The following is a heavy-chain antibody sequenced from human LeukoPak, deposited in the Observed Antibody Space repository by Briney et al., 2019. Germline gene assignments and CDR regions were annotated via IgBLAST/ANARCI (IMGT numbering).Heavy chain of an antibody. D-gene: IGHD5-18*01. V-gene: IGHV1-69*05. J-gene: IGHJ4*02. CDR3: ASPQKGATRYSYGYGFDY. CDR2: IIPIFGTA. CDR1: GYTFTGYY. Sequence: GASVKVSCKASGYTFTGYYMHWVRQAPGQGLEWMGGIIPIFGTANYAQKFQGRVTITTDESTSTAYMELSSLRSEDTAVYYCASPQKGATRYSYGYGFDYWGQGTLVTVSS.